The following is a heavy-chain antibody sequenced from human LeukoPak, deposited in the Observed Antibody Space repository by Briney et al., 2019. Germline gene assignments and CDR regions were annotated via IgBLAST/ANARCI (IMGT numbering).Heavy chain of an antibody. Sequence: SETLSLTCAVYGGSFSGYYWSWIRQPPGKGLEWIGEINHSGSTNYNPSLKSRVTISVDTSKNQFSLKLSSVTAADTAVYYCARVFSRDFWSGYFSPMFDYWGQGTLVTVSS. V-gene: IGHV4-34*01. CDR3: ARVFSRDFWSGYFSPMFDY. CDR1: GGSFSGYY. J-gene: IGHJ4*02. D-gene: IGHD3-3*01. CDR2: INHSGST.